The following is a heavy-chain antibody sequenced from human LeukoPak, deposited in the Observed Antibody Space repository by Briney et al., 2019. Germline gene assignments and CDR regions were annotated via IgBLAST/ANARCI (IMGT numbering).Heavy chain of an antibody. CDR1: CGSISSYY. D-gene: IGHD3-16*01. CDR2: IYYSGST. Sequence: SETLSLTCSVSCGSISSYYWSWIRQPPGKGLEWIGYIYYSGSTNYNPSLKSRVTISVDTSKNQFSLKLSSVTAADTAVYYCARKLGGLKDAFDIWGQGTMVTVSS. J-gene: IGHJ3*02. CDR3: ARKLGGLKDAFDI. V-gene: IGHV4-59*01.